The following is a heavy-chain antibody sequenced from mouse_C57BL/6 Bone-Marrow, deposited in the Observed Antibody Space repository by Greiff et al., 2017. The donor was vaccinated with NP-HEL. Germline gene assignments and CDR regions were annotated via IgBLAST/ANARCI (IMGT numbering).Heavy chain of an antibody. V-gene: IGHV5-6*01. D-gene: IGHD2-2*01. CDR1: GFTFSSYG. CDR2: ISSGGSYT. CDR3: ARLCLRGFAY. J-gene: IGHJ3*01. Sequence: EVQRVESGGDLVKPGGSLKLSCAASGFTFSSYGMSWVRQTPDKRLEWVATISSGGSYTYYPDSVKGRFTISRDNAKNTLYLQRSSLKSEDTAMYYCARLCLRGFAYWGQGTLVTVSA.